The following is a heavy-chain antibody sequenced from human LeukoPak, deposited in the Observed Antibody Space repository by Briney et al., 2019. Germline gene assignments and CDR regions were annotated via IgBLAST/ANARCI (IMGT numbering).Heavy chain of an antibody. CDR2: INDSGT. D-gene: IGHD2-2*01. CDR1: GFXFSSYA. CDR3: AKSYRFFDY. J-gene: IGHJ4*02. Sequence: GGSLRLSCAASGFXFSSYAISWVRQAPGKGLEWVSGINDSGTYYADSVKGRFTISRDNSKNTLYLQMNSLRAEDTAVYFCAKSYRFFDYWGQGTLVTVSS. V-gene: IGHV3-23*01.